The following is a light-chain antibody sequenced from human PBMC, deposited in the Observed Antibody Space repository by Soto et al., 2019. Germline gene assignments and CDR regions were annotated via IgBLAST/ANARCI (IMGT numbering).Light chain of an antibody. CDR1: QSISTT. CDR3: QQYGSSRT. V-gene: IGKV3-20*01. CDR2: GAS. Sequence: EIVMTQSPATLSVSPGERATLSCRASQSISTTLAWYQQKPGLAPRLLIYGASTRATGIPDRFSGSGSGTDFTLTISRLEPEDFAVYYCQQYGSSRTFGQGTKVDIK. J-gene: IGKJ1*01.